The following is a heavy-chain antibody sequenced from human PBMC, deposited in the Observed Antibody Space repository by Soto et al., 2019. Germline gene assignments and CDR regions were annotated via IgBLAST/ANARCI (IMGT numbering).Heavy chain of an antibody. J-gene: IGHJ4*02. Sequence: QVQLVESGGGVVQPGRSLRLSCAASGFTFSSYGMHWVRQAPGKGLEWVAVISYDGSNKYYADSVKGRFTISRDNSKNTLYLQMNSLRAEDTAVYYCAPKPHHYDTAPFDYWGQGTLVTVSS. CDR3: APKPHHYDTAPFDY. D-gene: IGHD3-22*01. CDR1: GFTFSSYG. V-gene: IGHV3-30*03. CDR2: ISYDGSNK.